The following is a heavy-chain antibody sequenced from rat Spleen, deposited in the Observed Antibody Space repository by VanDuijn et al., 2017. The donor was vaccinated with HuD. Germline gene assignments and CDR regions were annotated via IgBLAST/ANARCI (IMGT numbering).Heavy chain of an antibody. CDR3: ARLATDYFDY. D-gene: IGHD3-4*01. CDR1: GFTFSNYD. CDR2: ISPSGDGT. J-gene: IGHJ2*01. Sequence: EVQLVESGGGLVQPGRSLKLSCAASGFTFSNYDMAWVRQAPTKGLEWVASISPSGDGTYYRDSVKGRFTISRDTARNTLYLQMDSLRSEDTATYYCARLATDYFDYWGQGVMLTVSS. V-gene: IGHV5S13*01.